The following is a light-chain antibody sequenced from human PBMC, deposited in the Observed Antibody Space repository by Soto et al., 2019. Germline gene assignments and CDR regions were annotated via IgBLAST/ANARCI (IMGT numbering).Light chain of an antibody. CDR1: NSDVCTYNY. J-gene: IGLJ1*01. CDR3: CSYAGGYIYV. V-gene: IGLV2-11*01. CDR2: DVT. Sequence: QSALTQPRSVSGSPGQSVTISCTGTNSDVCTYNYVSWYQQQPGKAPKLMIYDVTKRPSGVPDRFSGSKSGNTASLTISGLQAEDEADYYCCSYAGGYIYVFGTGTKVTVL.